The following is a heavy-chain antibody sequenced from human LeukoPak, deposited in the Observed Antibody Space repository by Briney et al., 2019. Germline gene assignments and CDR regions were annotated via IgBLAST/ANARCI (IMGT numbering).Heavy chain of an antibody. CDR1: GYTFTSYD. Sequence: ASVKVSCKASGYTFTSYDINWVRQATGQGLEWMGWINPNSGGTNYAQKFQGRVTMTRDTSISTAYMELSRLRSDDTAVYYCARTPRGRNQLLWYFDYWGQGTLVTVSS. D-gene: IGHD2-2*01. CDR2: INPNSGGT. CDR3: ARTPRGRNQLLWYFDY. V-gene: IGHV1-2*02. J-gene: IGHJ4*02.